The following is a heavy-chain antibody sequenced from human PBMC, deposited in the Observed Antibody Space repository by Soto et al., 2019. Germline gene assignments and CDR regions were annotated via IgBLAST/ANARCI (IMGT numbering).Heavy chain of an antibody. CDR1: GYTLAELS. V-gene: IGHV1-24*01. CDR3: ARDNPGSGSYSYFDY. CDR2: FDPEDGET. Sequence: ASVKVSCKVSGYTLAELSMHWVRQAPGKGLEWMGGFDPEDGETIYAQKFQGRVTMTTDTSTSTAYMELRSLRSDDTAVYYCARDNPGSGSYSYFDYWGQGTLVTVS. D-gene: IGHD3-10*01. J-gene: IGHJ4*02.